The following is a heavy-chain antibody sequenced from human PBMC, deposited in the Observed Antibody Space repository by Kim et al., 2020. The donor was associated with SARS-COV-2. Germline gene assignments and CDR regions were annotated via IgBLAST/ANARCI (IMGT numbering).Heavy chain of an antibody. V-gene: IGHV2-26*01. CDR2: IFSNDEK. D-gene: IGHD5-18*01. CDR1: GFSLSNARMG. CDR3: ARVDTAMVDFDY. J-gene: IGHJ4*02. Sequence: SGPVLVKPTETLTLTCTVSGFSLSNARMGVSWIRQPPGKALEWLAHIFSNDEKSYSTSLKSRLTISKDTSKSQVVLTMTNMDPVDTATYYCARVDTAMVDFDYWGQGTLVTVSS.